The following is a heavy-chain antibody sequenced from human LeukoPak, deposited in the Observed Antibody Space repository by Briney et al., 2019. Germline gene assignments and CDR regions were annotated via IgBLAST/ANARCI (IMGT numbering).Heavy chain of an antibody. CDR3: ARGALRYPDV. J-gene: IGHJ6*04. D-gene: IGHD3-9*01. Sequence: PGGSLRLSCAASGFTFSSYSMNWVRQAPGKGLEWVSSISSSSSYIYYADSVKGRSTISRDNAKNSLYLQMNSLRAEDTAVYYCARGALRYPDVWGKGTTVTISS. CDR2: ISSSSSYI. CDR1: GFTFSSYS. V-gene: IGHV3-21*01.